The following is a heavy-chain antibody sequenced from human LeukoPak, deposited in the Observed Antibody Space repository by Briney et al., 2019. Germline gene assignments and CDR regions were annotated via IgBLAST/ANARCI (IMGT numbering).Heavy chain of an antibody. V-gene: IGHV4-59*01. Sequence: PSETLSLTCTVSGGSISSYYWSWIRQPPGKGLEWIGYIYYSGSTNYNPSLKSRVTISVDTSKNQFSLKLSSVTAADTAVYYCARDQGESSGGWFDPWGQGTLVTVSS. CDR2: IYYSGST. J-gene: IGHJ5*02. CDR1: GGSISSYY. CDR3: ARDQGESSGGWFDP. D-gene: IGHD6-19*01.